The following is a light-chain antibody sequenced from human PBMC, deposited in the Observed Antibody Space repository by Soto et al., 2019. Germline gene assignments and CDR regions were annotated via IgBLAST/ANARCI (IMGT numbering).Light chain of an antibody. V-gene: IGKV1-5*01. CDR2: DAS. CDR1: QSISSW. Sequence: DIQMTQSPSTLSASVGDRVTITCRASQSISSWLAWYQQKPGKAPKLLIYDASSLESGVPSRFSGSGSGTEFTLTISSLQPDDFATYYCQQYNSYSYTLGHGTKLEIK. CDR3: QQYNSYSYT. J-gene: IGKJ2*01.